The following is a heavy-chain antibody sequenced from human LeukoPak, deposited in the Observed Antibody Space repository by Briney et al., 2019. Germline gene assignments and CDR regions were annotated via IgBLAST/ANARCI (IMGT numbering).Heavy chain of an antibody. CDR1: GYTFTGYY. Sequence: ASVNVSCKASGYTFTGYYMHWVRQAPGQGLEWMGWINLNSGGTNYAQKFQGRVTVTRDTSISTAYMELSRLRSDDTAVYFCARDPAVTSSGFPFDYWGQGTLVTVSS. V-gene: IGHV1-2*02. D-gene: IGHD3-10*01. CDR3: ARDPAVTSSGFPFDY. J-gene: IGHJ4*02. CDR2: INLNSGGT.